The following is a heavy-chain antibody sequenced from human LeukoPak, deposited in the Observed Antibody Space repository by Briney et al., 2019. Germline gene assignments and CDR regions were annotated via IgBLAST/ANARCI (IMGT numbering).Heavy chain of an antibody. CDR1: GFSY. D-gene: IGHD6-19*01. CDR3: TRVIVAVPGYFDYFDF. Sequence: GGPLRLSCTASGFSYMRWIRQAPGKGLEWVANINEDGSNKWHLGSVKGRFTVSRDNARNSLYLQMNSLRVEDTAVYYCTRVIVAVPGYFDYFDFWGQGVLVTVSS. J-gene: IGHJ4*02. V-gene: IGHV3-7*01. CDR2: INEDGSNK.